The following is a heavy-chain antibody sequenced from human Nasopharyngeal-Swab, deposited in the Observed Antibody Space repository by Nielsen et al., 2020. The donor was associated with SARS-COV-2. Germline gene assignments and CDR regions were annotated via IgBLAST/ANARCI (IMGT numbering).Heavy chain of an antibody. J-gene: IGHJ6*02. Sequence: GEVLKISCGASGFTFSRYTISWVRQAPGRGVEWVSAFTGSGGDTNYADSVGGRFTISRDNSKSTRYLQMNSLRAEDTAEYFCAKDGVRLNGIDVWGQGTTVTVSS. D-gene: IGHD3-16*01. CDR3: AKDGVRLNGIDV. CDR1: GFTFSRYT. CDR2: FTGSGGDT. V-gene: IGHV3-23*01.